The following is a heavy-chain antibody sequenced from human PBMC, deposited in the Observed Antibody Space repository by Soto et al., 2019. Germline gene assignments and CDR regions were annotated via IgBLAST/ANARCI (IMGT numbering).Heavy chain of an antibody. J-gene: IGHJ4*02. Sequence: TLSLTCTVSGGSISSNYWSWIRQPPGKGLEWIGYIFYSGGTNYNPPLKSRVTISVDTSKNQFSLKLTSVTASDTAVYYCASYGCSGGSCYFDYWGQGALVTVSS. D-gene: IGHD2-15*01. CDR2: IFYSGGT. CDR3: ASYGCSGGSCYFDY. V-gene: IGHV4-59*01. CDR1: GGSISSNY.